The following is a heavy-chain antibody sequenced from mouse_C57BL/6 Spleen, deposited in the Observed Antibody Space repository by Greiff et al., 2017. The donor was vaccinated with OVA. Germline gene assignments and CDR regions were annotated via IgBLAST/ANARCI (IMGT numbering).Heavy chain of an antibody. V-gene: IGHV5-4*01. Sequence: EVMLVESGGGLVKPGGSLKLSCAASGFTFSSYAMSWVRQTPEKRLEWVATISDGGSYTYYPDNVKGRVTISRDNAKNNLYLQMSHLKSDDTAMYYCARDQLLRYFDVWGTGTTVTVSS. CDR1: GFTFSSYA. D-gene: IGHD1-1*01. CDR2: ISDGGSYT. J-gene: IGHJ1*03. CDR3: ARDQLLRYFDV.